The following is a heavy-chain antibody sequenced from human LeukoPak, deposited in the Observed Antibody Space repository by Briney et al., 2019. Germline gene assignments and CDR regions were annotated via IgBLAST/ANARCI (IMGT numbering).Heavy chain of an antibody. CDR3: AKRDAGFDY. D-gene: IGHD1-14*01. CDR1: GFTFSSYS. Sequence: PGGSLRLSCAASGFTFSSYSMNWVRQAPGKGLEWVSAISASGGRAYYADSVKGRFTISRDNSKDTLYLQMNSLGADDTAVYYCAKRDAGFDYWGQGTLVTVSS. J-gene: IGHJ4*02. CDR2: ISASGGRA. V-gene: IGHV3-23*01.